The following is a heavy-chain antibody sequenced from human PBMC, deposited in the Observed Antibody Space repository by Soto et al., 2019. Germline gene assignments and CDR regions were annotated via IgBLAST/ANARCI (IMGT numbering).Heavy chain of an antibody. CDR3: ARDRPPPDS. CDR1: GYTFTSYG. J-gene: IGHJ4*02. Sequence: QVQLVQSGAEVKKPGASVKVSCKASGYTFTSYGISWMRQAPGQGREWMGWISAYNGNTNYAQKLQGRVTMTTDTSPSAAYRELRSMRSDDTAVYYCARDRPPPDSWGQGTLVTVSP. V-gene: IGHV1-18*01. CDR2: ISAYNGNT.